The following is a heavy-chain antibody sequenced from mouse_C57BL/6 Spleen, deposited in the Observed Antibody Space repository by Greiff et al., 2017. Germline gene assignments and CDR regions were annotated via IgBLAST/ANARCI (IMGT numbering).Heavy chain of an antibody. D-gene: IGHD1-1*01. CDR3: ARGGYYGSSPRFAY. V-gene: IGHV1-61*01. Sequence: QVQLQQPGAELVRPGSSVKLSCKASGYTFTSYWMDWVKQRPGQGLEWIGNIYPSDSDTHYNQKFKDKATLTVDKSSSTAYMQLSSLTSEDSAVXDSARGGYYGSSPRFAYWGQGTLVTVSA. CDR1: GYTFTSYW. J-gene: IGHJ3*01. CDR2: IYPSDSDT.